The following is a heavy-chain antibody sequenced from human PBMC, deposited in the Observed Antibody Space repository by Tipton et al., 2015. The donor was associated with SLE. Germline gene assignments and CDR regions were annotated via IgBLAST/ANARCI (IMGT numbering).Heavy chain of an antibody. CDR2: TYYSGSP. CDR1: GGSISSSSYY. D-gene: IGHD3-22*01. Sequence: LRLSCTVSGGSISSSSYYWGWIRQHPGKGLEWIGYTYYSGSPYYNPSLKSRVTISLDMSKNQFSLRLSSVTAADTAVYYCPIYYHDSTGLHWFDPWGQGTLVTVSS. J-gene: IGHJ5*02. V-gene: IGHV4-31*06. CDR3: PIYYHDSTGLHWFDP.